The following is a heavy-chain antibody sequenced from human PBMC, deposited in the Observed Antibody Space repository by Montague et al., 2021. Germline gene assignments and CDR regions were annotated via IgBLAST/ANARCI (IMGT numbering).Heavy chain of an antibody. CDR2: ISYTGST. CDR3: TRGEVAVTGIDY. V-gene: IGHV4-34*01. D-gene: IGHD6-19*01. CDR1: VGSLSCYI. J-gene: IGHJ4*02. Sequence: SETLSLTCAVYVGSLSCYIWNWIRQPPGRDLEWIGHISYTGSTSYTPSLKSRVTMSVDTSENHVSLRLSSVTAADTAVYYCTRGEVAVTGIDYWGQGALVTVSS.